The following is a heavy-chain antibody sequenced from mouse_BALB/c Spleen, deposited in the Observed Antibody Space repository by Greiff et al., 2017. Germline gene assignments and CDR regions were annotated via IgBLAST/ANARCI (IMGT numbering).Heavy chain of an antibody. J-gene: IGHJ4*01. V-gene: IGHV5-17*02. Sequence: EVKVVESGGGLVQPGGSRKLSCAASGFTFSSFGMHWVRQAPEKGLEWVAYISSGSSTIYYADTVKGRFTISRDNPKNTLFLQMTSLRSEDTAMYYCARSDYDYDYAMDYWGQGTSVTVSS. CDR1: GFTFSSFG. CDR2: ISSGSSTI. D-gene: IGHD2-4*01. CDR3: ARSDYDYDYAMDY.